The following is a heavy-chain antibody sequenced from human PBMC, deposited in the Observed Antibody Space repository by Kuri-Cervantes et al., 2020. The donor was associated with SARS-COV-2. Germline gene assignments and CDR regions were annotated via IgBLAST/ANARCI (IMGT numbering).Heavy chain of an antibody. D-gene: IGHD1-26*01. CDR3: ARGGSDYYYYYGMDV. CDR2: ISSSSSTI. CDR1: GFTFSSYS. V-gene: IGHV3-48*01. J-gene: IGHJ6*02. Sequence: GESLKISCAASGFTFSSYSMNWVRQAPGKGLEWVSYISSSSSTIYYADSVKGRFTISRDNAKNSLYLQMNSLRAKDTAVYYCARGGSDYYYYYGMDVWGQGTTVTVSS.